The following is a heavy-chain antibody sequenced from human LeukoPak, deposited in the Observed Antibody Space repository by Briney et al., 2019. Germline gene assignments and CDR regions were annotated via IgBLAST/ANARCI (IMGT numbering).Heavy chain of an antibody. CDR2: IYHSGSN. V-gene: IGHV4-59*08. Sequence: SETLSLTCTVSSVSINTYYWSWVRQPPGKGLEWFRFIYHSGSNNYNTSLKSRVTMSVDTSQSQSSLRLSSDNTADTAVYYCATMTRRGQYYFDNWGQGTLVTVSS. CDR1: SVSINTYY. CDR3: ATMTRRGQYYFDN. J-gene: IGHJ4*02. D-gene: IGHD3-22*01.